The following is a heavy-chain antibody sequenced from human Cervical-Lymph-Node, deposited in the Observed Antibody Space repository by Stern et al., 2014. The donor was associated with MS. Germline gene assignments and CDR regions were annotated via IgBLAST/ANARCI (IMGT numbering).Heavy chain of an antibody. CDR2: IRGSGRTQ. D-gene: IGHD3-16*01. V-gene: IGHV3-23*04. CDR3: ASLGILHTASDY. Sequence: VQLVESGGGLVQPGGSLRLSCVVSGFTLSTYAMSWVRQAPGKGLERVSAIRGSGRTQYYADSVKGSVTISRDNSKNTVYLQMSSLRAEDTATYYCASLGILHTASDYWGQGTLVTVSS. J-gene: IGHJ4*02. CDR1: GFTLSTYA.